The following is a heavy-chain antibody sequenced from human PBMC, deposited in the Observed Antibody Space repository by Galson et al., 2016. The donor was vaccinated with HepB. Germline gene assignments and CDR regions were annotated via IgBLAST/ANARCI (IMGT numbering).Heavy chain of an antibody. Sequence: SVKVSCKASGYTFTNYCISWVRQAPGHGLEWVGWITTYNGNTNYAQKFQDRVTMTTDTSTSTAYMELRILRSDDTAVYYCARCHFWSGYYLDYWGQGTLVTVSS. J-gene: IGHJ4*02. D-gene: IGHD3-3*02. V-gene: IGHV1-18*01. CDR1: GYTFTNYC. CDR3: ARCHFWSGYYLDY. CDR2: ITTYNGNT.